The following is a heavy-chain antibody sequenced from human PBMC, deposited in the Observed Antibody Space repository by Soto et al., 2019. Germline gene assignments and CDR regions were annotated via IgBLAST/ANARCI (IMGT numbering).Heavy chain of an antibody. CDR3: ARGAEGYCGGDCYSFRRSFDY. D-gene: IGHD2-21*02. Sequence: SVKVSCKASGGTFSSYAISWVRQAPGQGLEWMGGIIPIFGTANYAHKFQGRVTITADESTSTAYMELSSLRSEDTAVYYCARGAEGYCGGDCYSFRRSFDYWGQGTLVTVST. V-gene: IGHV1-69*13. J-gene: IGHJ4*02. CDR2: IIPIFGTA. CDR1: GGTFSSYA.